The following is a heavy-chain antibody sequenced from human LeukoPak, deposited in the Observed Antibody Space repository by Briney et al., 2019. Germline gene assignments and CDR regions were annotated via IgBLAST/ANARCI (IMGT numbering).Heavy chain of an antibody. CDR3: ARDGPTFYDSSGYYYGY. CDR1: GFTFSSYW. V-gene: IGHV3-7*01. CDR2: IKQDGSEK. Sequence: GGSLRLSCAASGFTFSSYWMSWVRQAPGKGLEWVANIKQDGSEKYYVDSVKGRFTISRDNAKNSLYLQMNSLRAEDTAVYYCARDGPTFYDSSGYYYGYWGQGTLVTVSS. D-gene: IGHD3-22*01. J-gene: IGHJ4*02.